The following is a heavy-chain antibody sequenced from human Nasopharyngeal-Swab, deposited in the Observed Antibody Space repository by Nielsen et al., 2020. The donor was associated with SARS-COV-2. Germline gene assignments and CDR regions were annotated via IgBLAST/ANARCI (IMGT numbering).Heavy chain of an antibody. CDR2: ISSSGSTI. CDR3: ASLLWFGELPSDYYYYGMDV. Sequence: GGSLRLSCAASGFTFSDYYMSWIPQAPGKGLGWVSYISSSGSTIYYADSVKGRFTISRDNAKNSLYLQMNSLRAEDTAVYYCASLLWFGELPSDYYYYGMDVWGQGTTVTVSS. CDR1: GFTFSDYY. D-gene: IGHD3-10*01. J-gene: IGHJ6*02. V-gene: IGHV3-11*04.